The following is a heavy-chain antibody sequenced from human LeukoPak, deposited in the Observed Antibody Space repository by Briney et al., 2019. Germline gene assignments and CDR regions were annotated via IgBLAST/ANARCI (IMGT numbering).Heavy chain of an antibody. CDR3: AKGGYDILTGNNWFDP. Sequence: GGTLRLSCAASVFIFSNFVLTCVCEALGKGPEWVSTISGSDVATYYTDSVKGRFTIFRDDSKNTLYLQMNSLRAEDTAVYYCAKGGYDILTGNNWFDPWGQGTLVTVSS. V-gene: IGHV3-23*01. CDR2: ISGSDVAT. CDR1: VFIFSNFV. J-gene: IGHJ5*02. D-gene: IGHD3-9*01.